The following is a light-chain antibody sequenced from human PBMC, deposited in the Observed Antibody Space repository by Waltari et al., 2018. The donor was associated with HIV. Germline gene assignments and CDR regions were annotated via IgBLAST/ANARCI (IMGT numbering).Light chain of an antibody. CDR2: ANT. CDR3: QSYDSSLSGWV. V-gene: IGLV1-40*01. CDR1: SSNIGSGYD. J-gene: IGLJ3*02. Sequence: QSVLTQPPSVSAAPGQRVSISCSGGSSNIGSGYDVHWYQQFPGRAPKVLIYANTNRPSGVPDRFSGSKSGYSASLVITGLQAEDDADYYCQSYDSSLSGWVFGGGTKLTVL.